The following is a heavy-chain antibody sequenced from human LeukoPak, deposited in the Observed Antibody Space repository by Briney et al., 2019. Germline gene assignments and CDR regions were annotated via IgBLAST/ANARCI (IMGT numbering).Heavy chain of an antibody. J-gene: IGHJ4*02. CDR2: IFPGDSGR. D-gene: IGHD5-18*01. V-gene: IGHV5-51*01. Sequence: ASVKVSCKASGYTFASYWIAWVRQVPGKGLEWMGVIFPGDSGRTFSPSFQGQVAISVDKSISTAYLQWRSLKASDTAVYYCARHQGIRKSEIEFRLRESDYRGQGTLVTVSS. CDR1: GYTFASYW. CDR3: ARHQGIRKSEIEFRLRESDY.